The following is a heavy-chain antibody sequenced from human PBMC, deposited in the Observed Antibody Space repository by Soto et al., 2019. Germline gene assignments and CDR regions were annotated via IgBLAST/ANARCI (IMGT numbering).Heavy chain of an antibody. CDR1: GGSFSGYY. Sequence: QVQLQQWGAGLLKPSETLSLTCAVYGGSFSGYYWSWIRQPPGKGLEWIGEINHSGSTNYNPSLKSRVTISVDKSKNPFSLKLSSVTAADTAVYYCARGYCSGGSCYSYYYYYYYMDVWGKGTTVTVSS. CDR2: INHSGST. CDR3: ARGYCSGGSCYSYYYYYYYMDV. V-gene: IGHV4-34*01. D-gene: IGHD2-15*01. J-gene: IGHJ6*03.